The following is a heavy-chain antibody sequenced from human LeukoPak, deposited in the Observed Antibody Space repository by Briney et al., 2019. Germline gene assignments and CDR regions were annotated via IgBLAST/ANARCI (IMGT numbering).Heavy chain of an antibody. CDR1: GFTFSSYA. Sequence: GGSLRLSCAASGFTFSSYAMHWVRQAPGKGLEYVSSIGGNGGGIYYANSVKGRFTISRDTSKNTLYLQVGSLRVEDMAVYYCARVGDRSGNEYSHWGQGTLVTVSS. J-gene: IGHJ4*02. CDR2: IGGNGGGI. V-gene: IGHV3-64*01. D-gene: IGHD2/OR15-2a*01. CDR3: ARVGDRSGNEYSH.